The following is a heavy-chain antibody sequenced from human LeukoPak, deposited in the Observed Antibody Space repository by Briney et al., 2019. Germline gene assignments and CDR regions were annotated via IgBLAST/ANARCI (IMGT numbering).Heavy chain of an antibody. CDR1: GLTFSSFA. D-gene: IGHD3-10*01. CDR2: ISGSGGNT. V-gene: IGHV3-23*01. CDR3: AKETGSYEASFDY. J-gene: IGHJ4*02. Sequence: GGSLRLSCAASGLTFSSFAMSWVRQAPGKGLEWVSAISGSGGNTYYADSVKGRFTISRDNSKNTLYLQMNSLRAEDTAVYYCAKETGSYEASFDYWGQGTLVTVSS.